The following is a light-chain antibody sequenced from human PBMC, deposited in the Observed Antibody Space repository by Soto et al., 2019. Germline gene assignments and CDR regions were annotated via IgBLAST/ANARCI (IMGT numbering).Light chain of an antibody. V-gene: IGKV1-39*01. CDR1: QAINRY. J-gene: IGKJ5*01. CDR2: AAS. CDR3: QQTYDTPIT. Sequence: DIQVAQSPSSLSASVGDRVTITCRTSQAINRYLNWYQQTPGRAPKLLIYAASILHSGVPPRFSGCGVGTYFTLTINGLQPEDFTAYYCQQTYDTPITFGQGTRLDI.